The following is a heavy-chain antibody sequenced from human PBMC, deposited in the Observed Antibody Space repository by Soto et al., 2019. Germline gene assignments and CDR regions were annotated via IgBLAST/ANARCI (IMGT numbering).Heavy chain of an antibody. CDR1: GFSVRINY. CDR2: IRSGGDT. J-gene: IGHJ6*02. V-gene: IGHV3-53*02. Sequence: EEQLVETGGGLSQPGGSLRLSCAASGFSVRINYMSWVRQAPGKGLEWVSLIRSGGDTDYADSVRGRFTISRDNSKNTVFCEISSLGAEFTAIYYCAIPAPYYAMDVWGQGTTVTVSS. CDR3: AIPAPYYAMDV.